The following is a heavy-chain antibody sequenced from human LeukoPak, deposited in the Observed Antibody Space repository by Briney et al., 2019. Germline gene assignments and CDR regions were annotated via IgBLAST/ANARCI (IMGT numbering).Heavy chain of an antibody. Sequence: GGSLRLSCAASRFSFSNYWMHWVRQAPGKGLVWVSRVKSDGSNPCYADSVKGRFTISRDNAENMLYLQMNTLGAEDTAVYYCARDIVSGSGGLDYWGQGTLVTVSS. V-gene: IGHV3-74*01. CDR1: RFSFSNYW. J-gene: IGHJ4*02. D-gene: IGHD3-10*01. CDR3: ARDIVSGSGGLDY. CDR2: VKSDGSNP.